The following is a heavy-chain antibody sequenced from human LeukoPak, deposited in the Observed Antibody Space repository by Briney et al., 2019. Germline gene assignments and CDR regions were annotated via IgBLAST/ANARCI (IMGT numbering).Heavy chain of an antibody. CDR3: ARGYYYDSSGSPGGDY. CDR2: ISSSGSTI. Sequence: GGSLRLSCAASGFTFSDSYMTWVRQAPGKGLEWVSYISSSGSTIYYADSVKGRFTISRDNAKNSLYLQMNSLRAEDTAVYYCARGYYYDSSGSPGGDYWGQGTLVTVSS. D-gene: IGHD3-22*01. J-gene: IGHJ4*02. V-gene: IGHV3-11*04. CDR1: GFTFSDSY.